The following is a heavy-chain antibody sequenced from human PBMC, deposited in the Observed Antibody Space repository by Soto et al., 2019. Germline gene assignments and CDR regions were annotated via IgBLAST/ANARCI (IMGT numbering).Heavy chain of an antibody. D-gene: IGHD3-22*01. CDR3: ARVNYYDSSGYLNYFDY. V-gene: IGHV1-18*01. J-gene: IGHJ4*02. Sequence: ASVKVSCKASGYTFTSYGISWVRQAPGQGLEWMGWISAYNGNTNYAQKLQGRVTMTTDTSTSTAYMELRSLRSDDTAVHYCARVNYYDSSGYLNYFDYWGQGTLVTVSS. CDR2: ISAYNGNT. CDR1: GYTFTSYG.